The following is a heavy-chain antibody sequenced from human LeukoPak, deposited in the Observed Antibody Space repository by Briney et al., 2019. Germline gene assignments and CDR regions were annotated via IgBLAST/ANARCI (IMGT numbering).Heavy chain of an antibody. D-gene: IGHD3-10*01. CDR1: GYTFTGYY. Sequence: ASVKVSCKASGYTFTGYYMHWVRQAPGQGLEWMGWINPNSGGTNYAQKFQGRVTMTRDTSISTAYMELSRLSSDDTAVYYCARELWFGDPYGMDVWGQGTTVTVSS. CDR2: INPNSGGT. J-gene: IGHJ6*02. V-gene: IGHV1-2*02. CDR3: ARELWFGDPYGMDV.